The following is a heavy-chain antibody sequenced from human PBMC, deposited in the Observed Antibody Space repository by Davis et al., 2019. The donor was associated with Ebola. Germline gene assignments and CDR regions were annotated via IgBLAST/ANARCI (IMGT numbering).Heavy chain of an antibody. CDR2: INPDGSFT. Sequence: PGGSLRLSCAASGFTFSSYWMHWVRQAPGKGPVWVSRINPDGSFTDYADSVKGRFSISRDSTSNTLYLQMNGLRAEDTAVYYCARGWLRSAFDQWGQGTLVTVSS. CDR3: ARGWLRSAFDQ. CDR1: GFTFSSYW. V-gene: IGHV3-74*01. D-gene: IGHD5-12*01. J-gene: IGHJ4*02.